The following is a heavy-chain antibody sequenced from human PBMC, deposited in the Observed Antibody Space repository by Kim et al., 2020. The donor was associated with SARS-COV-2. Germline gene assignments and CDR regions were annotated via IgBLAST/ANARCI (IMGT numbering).Heavy chain of an antibody. CDR2: ISYDGSNK. V-gene: IGHV3-33*05. J-gene: IGHJ4*02. D-gene: IGHD4-17*01. CDR3: ARVNGGFDY. Sequence: GGSLRLSCAASGFTFSSYGMRWVRQAPGKGLEWVAVISYDGSNKYYADSVKGRFTISRDNSKNTLYLQMNSLRAEDTAVYYCARVNGGFDYWGQGTLVTVSS. CDR1: GFTFSSYG.